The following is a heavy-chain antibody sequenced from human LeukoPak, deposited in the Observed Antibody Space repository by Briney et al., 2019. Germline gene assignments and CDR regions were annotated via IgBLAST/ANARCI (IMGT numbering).Heavy chain of an antibody. CDR3: TTVDILTGYYTDY. CDR1: GFPFSSYS. J-gene: IGHJ4*02. CDR2: ISSSSSYI. D-gene: IGHD3-9*01. V-gene: IGHV3-21*03. Sequence: PGGSLRLSCAASGFPFSSYSMNWVRQAPGKGLEGVSSISSSSSYIYHADSVKGRFTISRDNAKNSLYLQMNSLKTEDTAVYYCTTVDILTGYYTDYWGQGTLVTVSS.